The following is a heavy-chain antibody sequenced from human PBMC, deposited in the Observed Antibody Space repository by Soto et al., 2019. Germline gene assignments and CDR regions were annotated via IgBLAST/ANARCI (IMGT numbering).Heavy chain of an antibody. CDR1: GGTFSNHA. V-gene: IGHV1-69*06. CDR3: ARGDDFDYYYGVDV. J-gene: IGHJ6*02. CDR2: ITPLFGTA. D-gene: IGHD3-16*01. Sequence: GASVKVSCKASGGTFSNHAISWVRQAPGQGLEWMGGITPLFGTANYAQKFQGRVTIIADILTTTAYMELNSLTSEDTAVYYCARGDDFDYYYGVDVWGQGTTVTVSS.